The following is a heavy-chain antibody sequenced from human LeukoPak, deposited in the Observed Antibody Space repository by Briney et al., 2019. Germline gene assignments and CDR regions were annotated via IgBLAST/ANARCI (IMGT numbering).Heavy chain of an antibody. CDR2: IYYSGST. Sequence: SETLSLTCTVSGGSISSGGYSWSWIPQHPGKGLEWIGYIYYSGSTYYNPSLKSRVTISVDTSKNQFSLKLSSVTAADTAVYYCARAQTVLRFLGWLSNGMDVWGQGTTVTVSS. D-gene: IGHD3-3*01. J-gene: IGHJ6*02. V-gene: IGHV4-31*03. CDR1: GGSISSGGYS. CDR3: ARAQTVLRFLGWLSNGMDV.